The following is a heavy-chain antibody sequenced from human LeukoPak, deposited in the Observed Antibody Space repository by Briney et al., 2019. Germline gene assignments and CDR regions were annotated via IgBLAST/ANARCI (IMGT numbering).Heavy chain of an antibody. Sequence: GGSLRLSWAASGFSFSTYEMHWVRQAPGKGLEWVSDISSSGSTVYYADSVKGRFTTSRDNANNYLYLQMQSLRAEDTAVYYCSLLAVASPQDYWGQGTLVTVSS. J-gene: IGHJ4*02. CDR1: GFSFSTYE. V-gene: IGHV3-48*03. CDR3: SLLAVASPQDY. D-gene: IGHD6-19*01. CDR2: ISSSGSTV.